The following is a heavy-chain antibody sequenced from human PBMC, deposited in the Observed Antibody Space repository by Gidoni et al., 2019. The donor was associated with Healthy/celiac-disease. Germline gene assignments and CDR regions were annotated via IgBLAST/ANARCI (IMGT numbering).Heavy chain of an antibody. CDR3: ARGPHYDYVWGSYRYGPHQYYFDY. D-gene: IGHD3-16*02. Sequence: QVQLQESGPGLVKPSQTLSLTCTVSGGSISSGGYYWSWIRQHPGKGLEWIGYIYYSGSTYYNPSLKSRVTISVDTSKNQFSLKLSSVTAADTAVYYCARGPHYDYVWGSYRYGPHQYYFDYWGQGTLVTVSS. CDR1: GGSISSGGYY. V-gene: IGHV4-31*03. J-gene: IGHJ4*02. CDR2: IYYSGST.